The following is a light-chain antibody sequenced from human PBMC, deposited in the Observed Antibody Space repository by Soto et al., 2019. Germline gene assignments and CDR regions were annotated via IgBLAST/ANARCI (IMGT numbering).Light chain of an antibody. CDR3: QQSYSLPFT. CDR2: GAS. V-gene: IGKV1-39*01. Sequence: DIQMTQSPSSLSASVGRVTITCRASQSISDYLNWYYQKPGKAPNLLIYGASSLQSGVPSRFSGGGSGTEFTLTINSLQPEDFATYYCQQSYSLPFTFGGGTKVEIK. J-gene: IGKJ4*01. CDR1: QSISDY.